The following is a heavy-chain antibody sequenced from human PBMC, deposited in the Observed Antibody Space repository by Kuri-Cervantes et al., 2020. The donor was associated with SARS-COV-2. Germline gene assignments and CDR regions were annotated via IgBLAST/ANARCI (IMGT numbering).Heavy chain of an antibody. J-gene: IGHJ4*02. D-gene: IGHD3-22*01. CDR3: AREEYYYDTNGYFLRPRGYFDY. V-gene: IGHV3-33*01. CDR1: EFTFSSFG. Sequence: GGSLRLSCAASEFTFSSFGMHWVRQAPGKGLEWVALIWYDGSKKYYAESVKGRFTISRDDPKNTLYLQMKSLRAEDTAVYYCAREEYYYDTNGYFLRPRGYFDYWGQGTLVTVSS. CDR2: IWYDGSKK.